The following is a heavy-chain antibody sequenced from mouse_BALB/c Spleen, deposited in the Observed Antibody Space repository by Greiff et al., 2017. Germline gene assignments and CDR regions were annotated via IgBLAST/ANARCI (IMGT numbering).Heavy chain of an antibody. D-gene: IGHD1-1*01. Sequence: VQLQQPGAELVKPGASVKMSCKASGYTFTSYWMHWVKQRPGQGLEWIGVIDPSDSYTSYNQKFKGKATLTVDTSSSTAYMQLSSLTSEDSAVYYCTRDYYGSSYHFDYWGQGTTLTVSS. CDR1: GYTFTSYW. V-gene: IGHV1S127*01. J-gene: IGHJ2*01. CDR3: TRDYYGSSYHFDY. CDR2: IDPSDSYT.